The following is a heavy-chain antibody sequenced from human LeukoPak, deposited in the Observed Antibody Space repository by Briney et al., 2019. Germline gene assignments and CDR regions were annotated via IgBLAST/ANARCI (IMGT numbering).Heavy chain of an antibody. J-gene: IGHJ1*01. Sequence: GGSLRLSCAASGFTFSSYAMSWVRQAPGKVLEWVSAISGSGGSTYYADSVKGRFTISRDNSKNTLYLQMNSLRAEDTAVYYCTNYYDSSGLPRFNFQHWGQGTLVTVSS. CDR3: TNYYDSSGLPRFNFQH. V-gene: IGHV3-23*01. D-gene: IGHD3-22*01. CDR2: ISGSGGST. CDR1: GFTFSSYA.